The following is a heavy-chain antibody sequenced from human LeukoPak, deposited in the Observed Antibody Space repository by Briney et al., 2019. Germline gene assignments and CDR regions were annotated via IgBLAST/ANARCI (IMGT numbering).Heavy chain of an antibody. Sequence: GGSLRLSCAASGFTFSSYAMSWVRQAPGKGLEWVSAISGGGDNTYYADSVRGRFTVSRDNSKNTLYLQMNGLRAEDTAVYYCTNGYCTGGLCHRYFDYWGQGALVTVSS. V-gene: IGHV3-23*01. J-gene: IGHJ4*02. CDR1: GFTFSSYA. D-gene: IGHD2-8*02. CDR2: ISGGGDNT. CDR3: TNGYCTGGLCHRYFDY.